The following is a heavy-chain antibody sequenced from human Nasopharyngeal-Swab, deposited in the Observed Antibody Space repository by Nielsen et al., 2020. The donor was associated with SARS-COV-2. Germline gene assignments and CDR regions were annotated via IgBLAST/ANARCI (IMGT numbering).Heavy chain of an antibody. J-gene: IGHJ6*02. CDR2: IIPIFGTA. V-gene: IGHV1-69*13. CDR3: ARIMVRGVIISGYYYGMDV. Sequence: SVKVSCKASGGTFSSYAISWVRQAPGQGLEWMGGIIPIFGTANYAQKFQGRVTITANESTSTAYMELSSLRSEDTAVYYCARIMVRGVIISGYYYGMDVWGQGTTVTVSS. D-gene: IGHD3-10*01. CDR1: GGTFSSYA.